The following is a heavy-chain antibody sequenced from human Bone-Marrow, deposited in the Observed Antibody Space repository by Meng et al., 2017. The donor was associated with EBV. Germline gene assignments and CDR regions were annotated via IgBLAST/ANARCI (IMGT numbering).Heavy chain of an antibody. Sequence: EVQLLDSGGGLVQPGGSLRLSCAASGFIFNNYAINWVRQAPGKGLQWVAGITGGGGTTFYADSLKGRFTISRDNSKNTLYLQMNSLRPDDTAVYYCARDWGGCDYWGQGTLVTVSS. J-gene: IGHJ4*02. CDR3: ARDWGGCDY. V-gene: IGHV3-23*01. CDR1: GFIFNNYA. D-gene: IGHD6-19*01. CDR2: ITGGGGTT.